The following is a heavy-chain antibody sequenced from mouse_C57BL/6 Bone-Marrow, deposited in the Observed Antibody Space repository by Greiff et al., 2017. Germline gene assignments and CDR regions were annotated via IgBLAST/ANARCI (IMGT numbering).Heavy chain of an antibody. J-gene: IGHJ1*03. CDR1: GYSITSDY. CDR3: ARCRNFRGYFDV. Sequence: VQLQQSGPGLAKPSQTLSLPCSVTGYSITSDYWNWIRKFPGNKLEYMGYISYSGSTYYNPSIKSRISITRDTSNNQYYLQLNSVNTEDTATYYCARCRNFRGYFDVWGTGTTVTVSS. V-gene: IGHV3-8*01. CDR2: ISYSGST.